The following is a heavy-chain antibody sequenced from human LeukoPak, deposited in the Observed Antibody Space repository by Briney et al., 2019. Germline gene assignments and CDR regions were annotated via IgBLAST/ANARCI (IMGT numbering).Heavy chain of an antibody. CDR2: ISGSGGST. J-gene: IGHJ4*02. CDR3: ARGRYCSGGSCSGSYFDY. V-gene: IGHV3-23*01. Sequence: QPGGSLRLSCAASGLTFSSYAMSWVRQAPGKGLEWVSGISGSGGSTYYADSVKGRFTTSRDNSKNTLYLQMNSLRAEDTALYYCARGRYCSGGSCSGSYFDYWGQGTLVTVSS. D-gene: IGHD2-15*01. CDR1: GLTFSSYA.